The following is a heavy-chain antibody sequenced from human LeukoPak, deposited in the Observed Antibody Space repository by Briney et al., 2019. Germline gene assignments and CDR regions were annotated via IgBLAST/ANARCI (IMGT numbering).Heavy chain of an antibody. V-gene: IGHV4-34*01. Sequence: SETLSLTCAVYGGSFSGYYWSWIRQPPGKGLEWIWEINHSGSTNYNPSLKSRVTISVATSKNQFSLKLSSVTAASTAVYYCARIFPHYGSGSYYQDYWGQGTLVTVSS. CDR1: GGSFSGYY. CDR2: INHSGST. J-gene: IGHJ4*02. CDR3: ARIFPHYGSGSYYQDY. D-gene: IGHD3-10*01.